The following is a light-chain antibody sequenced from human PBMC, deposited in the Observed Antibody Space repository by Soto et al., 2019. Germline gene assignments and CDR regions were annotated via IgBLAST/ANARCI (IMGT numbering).Light chain of an antibody. CDR1: QSLSSGY. J-gene: IGKJ1*01. Sequence: EIVLTQSQGTLSLSPGESVTLSCLASQSLSSGYLAWYQQKFGQAPRLLIYDASRRATGIPERFSGSGSGTDFTLTINRLEPEDFAVYYCQQYGSSPTFGLGTKVDI. CDR3: QQYGSSPT. V-gene: IGKV3-20*01. CDR2: DAS.